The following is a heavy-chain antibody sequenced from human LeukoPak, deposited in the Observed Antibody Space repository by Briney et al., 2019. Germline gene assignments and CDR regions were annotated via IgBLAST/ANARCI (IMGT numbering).Heavy chain of an antibody. V-gene: IGHV3-30*03. D-gene: IGHD5-18*01. CDR1: GFTFSSYS. CDR2: ISYDGSNK. J-gene: IGHJ4*02. Sequence: GGSLRLSCAASGFTFSSYSMNWVRQAPGKGLEWVAVISYDGSNKYYADSVKGRFTISRDNSKNTLYLQMNSLRAEDTAVYYSASSAMVIDYWGQGTLVTVSS. CDR3: ASSAMVIDY.